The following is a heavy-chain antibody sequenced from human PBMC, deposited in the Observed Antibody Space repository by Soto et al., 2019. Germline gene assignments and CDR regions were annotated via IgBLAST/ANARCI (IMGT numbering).Heavy chain of an antibody. Sequence: GGSLRLSCAASGFSFVNYAMNWVRQAPGKGLEWVSGLSGSGSSTYYADSVKGRFTISRDNSRNTLFLQMNSLRAEDTAVYYCAKEIEKRWLAPGFDYWGQGP. CDR3: AKEIEKRWLAPGFDY. V-gene: IGHV3-23*01. CDR2: LSGSGSST. CDR1: GFSFVNYA. D-gene: IGHD6-19*01. J-gene: IGHJ4*02.